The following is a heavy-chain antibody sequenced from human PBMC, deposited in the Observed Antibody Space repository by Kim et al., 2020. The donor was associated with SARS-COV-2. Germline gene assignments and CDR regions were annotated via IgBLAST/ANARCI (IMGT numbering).Heavy chain of an antibody. J-gene: IGHJ4*02. D-gene: IGHD6-6*01. CDR2: INPNSGGT. Sequence: ASVKVSCKASGYTFTGYYMHWVRQAPGQGLEWMGRINPNSGGTNYAQKFQGRVTMTRDTSISTAYMELSRLRSDDTAVYYCARDYPQSSSSGAYWGQGTLVTVSS. V-gene: IGHV1-2*06. CDR1: GYTFTGYY. CDR3: ARDYPQSSSSGAY.